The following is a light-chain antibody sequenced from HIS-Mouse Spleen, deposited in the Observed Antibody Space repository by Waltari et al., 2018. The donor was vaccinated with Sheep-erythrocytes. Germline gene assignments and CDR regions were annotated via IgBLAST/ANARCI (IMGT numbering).Light chain of an antibody. CDR3: QACDSSTAV. J-gene: IGLJ2*01. CDR2: QDS. V-gene: IGLV3-1*01. Sequence: SYELTQPPSVSVSPGQTASITCSGDKLGDKYACWYQQKPGQSPVLVIYQDSKRPSGIPERLSGSNYGNTATLTISGTQAMDEADYYCQACDSSTAVFGGGTKLTVL. CDR1: KLGDKY.